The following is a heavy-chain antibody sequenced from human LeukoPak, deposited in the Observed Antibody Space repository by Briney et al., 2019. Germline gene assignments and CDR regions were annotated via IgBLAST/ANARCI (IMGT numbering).Heavy chain of an antibody. Sequence: GASVKVSCKASGGTFSSYAISWVRQAPGQGLEWMGRIIPILGIANYAQKFQGRVTMTRNTSISTAYMELSSLRSEDTAVYYCASGARNYDFWSGYYSNFDYWGQGTLVTVSS. CDR2: IIPILGIA. V-gene: IGHV1-69*04. J-gene: IGHJ4*02. D-gene: IGHD3-3*01. CDR3: ASGARNYDFWSGYYSNFDY. CDR1: GGTFSSYA.